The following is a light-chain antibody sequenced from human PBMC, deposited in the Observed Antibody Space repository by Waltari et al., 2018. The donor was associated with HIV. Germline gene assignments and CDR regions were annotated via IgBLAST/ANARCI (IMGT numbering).Light chain of an antibody. CDR3: QSSDTSGTD. Sequence: FELTQPPSMSVSPGHTARITCSGDALPQLFAYGFQQKSGQPPVLLIFKDIERQTGIPARFSGSSSGTVATLTSSGVRAEDEADYYCQSSDTSGTDFGGGTKLTVL. V-gene: IGLV3-25*03. J-gene: IGLJ2*01. CDR1: ALPQLF. CDR2: KDI.